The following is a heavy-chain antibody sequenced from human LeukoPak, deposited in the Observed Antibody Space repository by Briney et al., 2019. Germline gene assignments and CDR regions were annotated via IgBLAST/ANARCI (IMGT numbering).Heavy chain of an antibody. CDR3: ARQVHDILTSDI. D-gene: IGHD3-9*01. CDR2: IDPSDSYT. CDR1: GYSFTNYW. Sequence: GESLKISCKGSGYSFTNYWITWVRQMPGKGLEWMGRIDPSDSYTNYSPSFQGHVTMSVDKSISTAYLQWSSLRASDTAMYYCARQVHDILTSDIWGQGTMVTVSS. V-gene: IGHV5-10-1*01. J-gene: IGHJ3*02.